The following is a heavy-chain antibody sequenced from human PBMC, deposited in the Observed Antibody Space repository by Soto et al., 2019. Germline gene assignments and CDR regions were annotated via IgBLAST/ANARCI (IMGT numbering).Heavy chain of an antibody. CDR3: ARDLTVITSEFGY. D-gene: IGHD4-17*01. CDR1: GFSFSNSG. V-gene: IGHV3-33*01. J-gene: IGHJ4*02. Sequence: QVQLVESGGGVVQPGRSLRLSCAASGFSFSNSGMHWDRQAPGKGLEWLAVIWYDGSKKYYADSVKGRFTISRDNSKNTLYLQMTSLRAEDTAVYYCARDLTVITSEFGYWGQGTLVTVSS. CDR2: IWYDGSKK.